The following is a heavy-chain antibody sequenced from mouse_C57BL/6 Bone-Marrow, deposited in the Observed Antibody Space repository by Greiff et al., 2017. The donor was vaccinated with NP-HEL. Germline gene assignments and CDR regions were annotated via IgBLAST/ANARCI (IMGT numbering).Heavy chain of an antibody. CDR1: GYTFTDYY. CDR3: ASRSYGSSYGYFDV. Sequence: VQLQQSGPELVKPGASVKISCKASGYTFTDYYMNWVKQSHGKSLEWIGDINPNNGGTSYNQKFKGKATLTVDKSSSTTYMELRSLTSEDSAVYYCASRSYGSSYGYFDVWGTGTTVTVSS. CDR2: INPNNGGT. D-gene: IGHD1-1*01. J-gene: IGHJ1*03. V-gene: IGHV1-26*01.